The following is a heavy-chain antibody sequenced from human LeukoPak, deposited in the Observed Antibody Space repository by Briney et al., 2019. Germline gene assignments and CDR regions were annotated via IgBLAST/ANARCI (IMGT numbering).Heavy chain of an antibody. J-gene: IGHJ4*02. D-gene: IGHD1-26*01. Sequence: GGSLRLSCAASGFTFSSYGMHWVRQAPGKGLEWVAVISYDGSNKYYADSVKGRFTISRDNSKNTLYLQMNSLRAEDTAVYYCAKGPRSGNYSDYWGQGTLVTVSS. V-gene: IGHV3-30*18. CDR2: ISYDGSNK. CDR1: GFTFSSYG. CDR3: AKGPRSGNYSDY.